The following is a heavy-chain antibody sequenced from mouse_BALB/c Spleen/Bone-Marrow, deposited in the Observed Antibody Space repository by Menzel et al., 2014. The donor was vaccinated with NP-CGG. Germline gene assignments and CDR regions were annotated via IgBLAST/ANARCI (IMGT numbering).Heavy chain of an antibody. CDR2: IHPNSGNT. V-gene: IGHV1S130*01. CDR1: GYTFTNSW. J-gene: IGHJ1*01. Sequence: VQLQQSGSVLVRPGASVKVSCKASGYTFTNSWMHWAKQRPGQGLEWIGEIHPNSGNTNYNEKFKGEATLTVDTSSSTAYVDLSSLTSEDSAIFFCAYYRYDEYFDVWGAGTTVTVSS. CDR3: AYYRYDEYFDV. D-gene: IGHD2-14*01.